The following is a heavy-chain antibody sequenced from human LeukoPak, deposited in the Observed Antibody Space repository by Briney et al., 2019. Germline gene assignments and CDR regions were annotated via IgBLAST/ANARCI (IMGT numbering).Heavy chain of an antibody. J-gene: IGHJ6*02. D-gene: IGHD3-10*01. CDR3: ARSTTSSGSYYMFVGYYYYGMDV. CDR1: GFTFSSYW. Sequence: PGGSLRLSCAASGFTFSSYWMSWVRQAPGKGLEWVANIKQDGGEKYYVDSVKGRFTISRDNAKNSLYLQMNSLRAEDTAVYYCARSTTSSGSYYMFVGYYYYGMDVWGQGTTVTVSS. CDR2: IKQDGGEK. V-gene: IGHV3-7*01.